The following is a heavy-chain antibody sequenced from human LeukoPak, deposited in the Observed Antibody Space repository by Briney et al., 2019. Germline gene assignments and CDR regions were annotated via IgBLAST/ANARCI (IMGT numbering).Heavy chain of an antibody. V-gene: IGHV5-51*01. CDR3: ARHQIDRICGGDCYSTVFDY. D-gene: IGHD2-21*02. CDR2: IYPGDSDT. Sequence: GESLKISCKGSGYSFTSYWIGWVRQMPGKGLEWMGIIYPGDSDTRYSPSFQGQVTISADKSISTAYLQWSSLKASDTAMYYCARHQIDRICGGDCYSTVFDYWGQGTLVTVSS. CDR1: GYSFTSYW. J-gene: IGHJ4*02.